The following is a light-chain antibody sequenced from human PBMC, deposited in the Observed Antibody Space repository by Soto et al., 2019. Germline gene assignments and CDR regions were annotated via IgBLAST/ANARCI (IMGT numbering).Light chain of an antibody. Sequence: DIPMTQSPSTLSASVGDRVTITCRASQSISSWLAWYQQKPGKAPKLLIYDASSLESGVPSRFSGSGSGTEFTLTISSLQPDDFATYYGQQYNSYSKTFGQGTKVEIK. J-gene: IGKJ1*01. CDR1: QSISSW. CDR2: DAS. CDR3: QQYNSYSKT. V-gene: IGKV1-5*01.